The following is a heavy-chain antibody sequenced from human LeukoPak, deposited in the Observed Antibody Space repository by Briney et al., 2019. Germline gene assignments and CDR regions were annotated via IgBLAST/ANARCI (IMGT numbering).Heavy chain of an antibody. CDR1: GFIFSSYG. CDR3: ARGLQYDFKGLGTFDY. V-gene: IGHV3-33*01. D-gene: IGHD3-3*01. Sequence: GRSLRLSCAASGFIFSSYGMHWVRQAPGKGLEWVAVIWYDGSNKYYADSVKGRFTISRDNSKNTLYLQMNSLRAEDTAVYYCARGLQYDFKGLGTFDYWGQGTLVTVSS. CDR2: IWYDGSNK. J-gene: IGHJ4*02.